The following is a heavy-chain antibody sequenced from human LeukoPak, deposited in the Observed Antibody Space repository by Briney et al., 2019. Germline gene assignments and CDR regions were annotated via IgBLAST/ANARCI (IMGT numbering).Heavy chain of an antibody. Sequence: TLSLTCTVSGGSISSYYWSWIRQPPGKGLEWIGYIYYSGSTNYNPSLKSRVTISVDTSKNQFSLKLSSVTAADTAVYYCARDPPSYYDSSGTFSIWGQGTLVTVSS. D-gene: IGHD3-22*01. V-gene: IGHV4-59*01. CDR2: IYYSGST. CDR3: ARDPPSYYDSSGTFSI. CDR1: GGSISSYY. J-gene: IGHJ4*02.